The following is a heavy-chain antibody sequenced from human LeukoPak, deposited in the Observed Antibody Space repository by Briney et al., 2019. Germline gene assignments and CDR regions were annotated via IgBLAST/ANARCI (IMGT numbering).Heavy chain of an antibody. CDR2: IYTGGNT. V-gene: IGHV3-23*05. CDR1: GFSFSSYA. CDR3: ARGDDSGYYDYFDY. J-gene: IGHJ4*02. D-gene: IGHD3-22*01. Sequence: GGSLRLPCVASGFSFSSYAMSWVRQAPGKGLEWVSTIYTGGNTYYAASVKGRFTISRDFSKNTVFLHMNSLRAEDTAMYYCARGDDSGYYDYFDYWGQGALVTVSS.